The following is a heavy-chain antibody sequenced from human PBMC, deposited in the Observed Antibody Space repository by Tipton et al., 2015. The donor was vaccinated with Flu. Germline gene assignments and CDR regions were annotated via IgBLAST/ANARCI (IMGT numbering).Heavy chain of an antibody. CDR3: ARELDYGVFSPYFDY. V-gene: IGHV4-39*07. J-gene: IGHJ4*02. D-gene: IGHD4-17*01. Sequence: TLSLTCTVSGASMSSSNYHWGWIRQPPGKGLEWIGSIYYRGRTYYNPSLKSRITISVDTSKNQFSLKLSSVAAADTAVYYCARELDYGVFSPYFDYCGQGTLVTVSS. CDR1: GASMSSSNYH. CDR2: IYYRGRT.